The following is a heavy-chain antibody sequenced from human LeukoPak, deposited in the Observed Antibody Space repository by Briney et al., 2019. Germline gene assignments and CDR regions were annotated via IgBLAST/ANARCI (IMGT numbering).Heavy chain of an antibody. D-gene: IGHD6-6*01. V-gene: IGHV1-69*05. CDR2: IIPIFGTA. CDR3: ARDFTQGYSSSSGSDGY. J-gene: IGHJ4*02. Sequence: SVKVSCKASGGTFSSYAISWVRQAPGQGLEWTGGIIPIFGTANYAQKFQGRVTITTDESTSTAYMELSSLRSEETAVYYCARDFTQGYSSSSGSDGYWGQGTLVTVSS. CDR1: GGTFSSYA.